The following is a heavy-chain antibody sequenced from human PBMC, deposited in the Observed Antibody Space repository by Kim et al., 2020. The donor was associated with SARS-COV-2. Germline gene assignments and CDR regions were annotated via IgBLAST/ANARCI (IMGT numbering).Heavy chain of an antibody. CDR1: GGSIGSSNYY. CDR2: IYYSGQT. CDR3: ARATGFGTSWYYFDS. D-gene: IGHD1-1*01. J-gene: IGHJ4*02. Sequence: SETLSLTCNVSGGSIGSSNYYWGWIRQPPGKGLEWIGCIYYSGQTYDNPSLKSRVTISLDLSKNHFSMNLRSATAADTAMYYCARATGFGTSWYYFDSWGQGMLVTVSS. V-gene: IGHV4-39*07.